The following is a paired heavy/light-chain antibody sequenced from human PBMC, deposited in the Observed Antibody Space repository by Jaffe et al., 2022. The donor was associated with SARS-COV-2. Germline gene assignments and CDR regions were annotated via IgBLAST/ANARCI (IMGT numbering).Light chain of an antibody. CDR3: MQALQAPLT. CDR2: LGS. J-gene: IGKJ4*01. Sequence: DIVMTQSPLSLPVTPGEPASISCSSSQSLLHSNGYNYLDWYVQKPGQSPQLLIYLGSSRVSGVPDRFSGSGSGRDFTLEISRVEAEDVGVYYCMQALQAPLTFGGGTKVEIK. CDR1: QSLLHSNGYNY. V-gene: IGKV2-28*01.
Heavy chain of an antibody. D-gene: IGHD2-15*01. CDR1: GGSLSNYY. J-gene: IGHJ4*02. Sequence: QVQLQQWGAGLLKASETLSLTCAVYGGSLSNYYWSWIRQPPGKGLEWIGEINHSGSTIYNPSLKSRVTMSIDTSKNQFSLKLTSVTAADTAVYYCARSLCGGSSCYLSMYFWGQGTLVTVSS. CDR3: ARSLCGGSSCYLSMYF. V-gene: IGHV4-34*01. CDR2: INHSGST.